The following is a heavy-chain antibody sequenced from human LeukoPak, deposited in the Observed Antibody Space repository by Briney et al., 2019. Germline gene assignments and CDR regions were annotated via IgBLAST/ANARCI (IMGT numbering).Heavy chain of an antibody. CDR1: GFTFSSYS. Sequence: GGSLRLSRAASGFTFSSYSMNWVRQAPGKGLEWVSSISTSSNFINYADSVKGRFTISRDNPKSSLYLQMNSLRAEDTAVYYCARNADYGDYFDYWGQGTLVTVSS. D-gene: IGHD4-17*01. V-gene: IGHV3-21*01. CDR3: ARNADYGDYFDY. J-gene: IGHJ4*02. CDR2: ISTSSNFI.